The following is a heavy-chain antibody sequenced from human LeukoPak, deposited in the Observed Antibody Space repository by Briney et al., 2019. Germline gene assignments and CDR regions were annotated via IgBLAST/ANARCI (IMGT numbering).Heavy chain of an antibody. J-gene: IGHJ2*01. V-gene: IGHV4-34*01. CDR2: ISYSGST. D-gene: IGHD5-18*01. CDR3: ARHSPEVFPAIQLWFPGGEFDL. Sequence: SETLTLTCAVHVESFSGYYWSWIRQPPGKGLEWIGKISYSGSTNYNSSLESRVTISVDTSKNQFSLKLSSVTAAVTAVYYCARHSPEVFPAIQLWFPGGEFDLWGRGTLVTVSS. CDR1: VESFSGYY.